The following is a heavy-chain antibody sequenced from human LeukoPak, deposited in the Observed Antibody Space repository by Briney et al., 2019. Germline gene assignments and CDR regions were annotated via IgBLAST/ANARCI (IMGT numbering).Heavy chain of an antibody. J-gene: IGHJ4*02. CDR1: GFTFSSYS. V-gene: IGHV3-21*01. D-gene: IGHD6-13*01. Sequence: PGGSLRLSCAASGFTFSSYSMNWVRQAPGKGLEWVSSISSSSSYIYYADSVKGRFTISRDNAKNSLYLQMNSLRAEDTAVYYCARDSGPGQQLKDYWGQGTLVTVSS. CDR3: ARDSGPGQQLKDY. CDR2: ISSSSSYI.